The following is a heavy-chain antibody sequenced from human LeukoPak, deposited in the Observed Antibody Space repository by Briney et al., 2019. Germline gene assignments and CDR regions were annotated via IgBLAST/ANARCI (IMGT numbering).Heavy chain of an antibody. D-gene: IGHD6-19*01. CDR3: AKTRAVDRNYYYYYMDV. CDR1: GFTFSSYG. CDR2: ISGSGGST. V-gene: IGHV3-23*01. Sequence: GGSLRLSCAASGFTFSSYGMSWVRQAPGKGLEWVSAISGSGGSTYYADSVKGRFTISRDNSKNTLYLQMNSLRAEDTAVYYCAKTRAVDRNYYYYYMDVWGKGTTVTISS. J-gene: IGHJ6*03.